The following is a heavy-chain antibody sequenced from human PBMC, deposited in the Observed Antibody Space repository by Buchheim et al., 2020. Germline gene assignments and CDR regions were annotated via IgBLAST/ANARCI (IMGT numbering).Heavy chain of an antibody. CDR2: INQNGGEK. J-gene: IGHJ6*02. Sequence: EVQLVESGGGLGRPGGSLRLSCVASGFNFGTLWMSWVRQVPGKGLEWVANINQNGGEKYYVDSVEGRFTISRDNAKNSLYLHMNSLRAEDTAVYYCARDRIYYDSLYGMDVWGQGTT. CDR1: GFNFGTLW. CDR3: ARDRIYYDSLYGMDV. V-gene: IGHV3-7*01. D-gene: IGHD3-3*01.